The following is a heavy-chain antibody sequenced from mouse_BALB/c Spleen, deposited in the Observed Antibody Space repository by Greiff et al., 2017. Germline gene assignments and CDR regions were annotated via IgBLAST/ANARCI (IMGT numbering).Heavy chain of an antibody. D-gene: IGHD2-3*01. CDR2: INPGSGGT. Sequence: VQLQQSGAELVRPGTSVKVSCKASGYAFTNYLIAWVKQRPGQGLEWIGVINPGSGGTNYNEKFKGKATLTADKSSSTAYMQLSSLTSDDSAVYFCAREGAYDGYSFDYWGQGTTLTVSS. J-gene: IGHJ2*01. CDR1: GYAFTNYL. CDR3: AREGAYDGYSFDY. V-gene: IGHV1-54*01.